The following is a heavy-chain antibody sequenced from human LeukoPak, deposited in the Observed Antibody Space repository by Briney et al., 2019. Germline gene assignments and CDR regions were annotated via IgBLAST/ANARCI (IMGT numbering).Heavy chain of an antibody. D-gene: IGHD5-18*01. CDR1: GGSISSYY. V-gene: IGHV3-23*01. CDR2: ISGSGGST. Sequence: PSETLSLTCTVSGGSISSYYWSWVRQAPGKGLEWVSAISGSGGSTYYADSVKGRFTISRDNSKNTLYLQMNSLRAEDTAVYYCAKDPGGYSYGYDYWGQGTLVTVSS. J-gene: IGHJ4*02. CDR3: AKDPGGYSYGYDY.